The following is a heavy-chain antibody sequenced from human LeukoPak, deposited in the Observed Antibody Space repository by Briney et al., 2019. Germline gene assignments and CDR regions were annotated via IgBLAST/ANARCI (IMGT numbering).Heavy chain of an antibody. J-gene: IGHJ4*02. CDR3: ARDPRNDYYDSSGYFDY. V-gene: IGHV3-53*01. CDR1: GFTVSSNY. Sequence: GSLRLSCAASGFTVSSNYMSWVRQAPGKGLEWVSVIYSGGSTYYADSVKGRFTISRDNSKNTLYLQMNSLRAEDTAVYYCARDPRNDYYDSSGYFDYWGQGTLVTVSS. CDR2: IYSGGST. D-gene: IGHD3-22*01.